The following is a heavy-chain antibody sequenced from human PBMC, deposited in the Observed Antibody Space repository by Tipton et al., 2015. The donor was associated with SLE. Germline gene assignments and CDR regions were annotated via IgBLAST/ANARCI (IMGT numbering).Heavy chain of an antibody. J-gene: IGHJ4*02. CDR2: VSNRGST. CDR3: ARRHYSGPFDS. CDR1: DDSFSNTYYN. Sequence: TLSLTCTVSDDSFSNTYYNWAWIRQPPGKGLEWIGSVSNRGSTYYNPSLKSRVSFSIDTSKHQFSLKLNSVTAADTAVYYCARRHYSGPFDSWGQGTLVTVSS. D-gene: IGHD5-12*01. V-gene: IGHV4-39*07.